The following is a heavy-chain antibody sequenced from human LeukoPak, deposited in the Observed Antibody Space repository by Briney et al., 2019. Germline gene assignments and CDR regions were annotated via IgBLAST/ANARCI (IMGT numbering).Heavy chain of an antibody. CDR3: ARSSIAVAGTQYDY. J-gene: IGHJ4*02. D-gene: IGHD6-19*01. CDR2: IISDGSST. CDR1: GFTFSNYW. V-gene: IGHV3-74*01. Sequence: PGGSLRLSCAASGFTFSNYWMHWVRQPPGKGLEWVSRIISDGSSTIYADSVKGRFTISRDNANNSLFLQMNNLRDDDTAVYYCARSSIAVAGTQYDYWGQGTLVIVSS.